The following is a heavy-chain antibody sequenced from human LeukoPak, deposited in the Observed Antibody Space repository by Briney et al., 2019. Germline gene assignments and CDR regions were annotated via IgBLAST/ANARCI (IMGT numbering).Heavy chain of an antibody. Sequence: GGSLRLSCSGSGFTFSGYGMHWVRQAPGKGLEYVSAISGYGDSTYYADAVKGRFSISRDNSKNMLYLQMSSVRAEDTAVYYCVRVTRWDGGYYCDYWGQGTPVTVSS. V-gene: IGHV3-64D*09. D-gene: IGHD5-24*01. CDR3: VRVTRWDGGYYCDY. CDR1: GFTFSGYG. J-gene: IGHJ4*02. CDR2: ISGYGDST.